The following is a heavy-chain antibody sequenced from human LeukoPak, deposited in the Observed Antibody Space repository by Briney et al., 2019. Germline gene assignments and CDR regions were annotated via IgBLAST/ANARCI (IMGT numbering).Heavy chain of an antibody. V-gene: IGHV3-48*01. CDR2: ISSSSSTI. D-gene: IGHD6-13*01. Sequence: PGGSLRLSCAASVFTFSSYSMNWVREAPGKGVEWVSYISSSSSTIYYADSVKGRFTISRDNAKNSLYLQMNSLRAEDTAVYYCARDSAGYSSSWYRTANFDYWGQGTLVTVSS. CDR1: VFTFSSYS. J-gene: IGHJ4*02. CDR3: ARDSAGYSSSWYRTANFDY.